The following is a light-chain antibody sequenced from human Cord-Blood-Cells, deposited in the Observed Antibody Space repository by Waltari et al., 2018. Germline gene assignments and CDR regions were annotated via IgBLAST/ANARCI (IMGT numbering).Light chain of an antibody. Sequence: DIVMTQSPDSLAVPLGARANIICKSSQSVLYSSNNKNYLAWYQQKPGQPPKLLIYWASTRESGVPDRFSGSGSGTDFTLTISSLQAEDVAVYYCQQYYSTPHTFGQGTKLEIK. CDR3: QQYYSTPHT. J-gene: IGKJ2*01. V-gene: IGKV4-1*01. CDR2: WAS. CDR1: QSVLYSSNNKNY.